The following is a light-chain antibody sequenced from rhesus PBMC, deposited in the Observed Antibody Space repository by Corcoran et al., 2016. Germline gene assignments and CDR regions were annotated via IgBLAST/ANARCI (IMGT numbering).Light chain of an antibody. CDR1: SSDVGGNNY. Sequence: QSAPTQPPSVSGSPGQSVTISCTGTSSDVGGNNYVSWYQQNPGKAPKLLIFEVTKRPSGVSDRFSGSKSGNTASLTISGLQAEDETDYYCCSYTTSRTVIFGAGTRLTVL. V-gene: IGLV2S7*01. CDR2: EVT. CDR3: CSYTTSRTVI. J-gene: IGLJ1*01.